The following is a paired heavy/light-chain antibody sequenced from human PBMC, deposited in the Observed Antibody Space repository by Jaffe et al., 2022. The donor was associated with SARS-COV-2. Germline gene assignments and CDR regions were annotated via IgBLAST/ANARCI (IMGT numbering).Heavy chain of an antibody. CDR3: AHRRDYSHFDY. J-gene: IGHJ4*02. CDR1: GFSLDTSGVG. D-gene: IGHD4-4*01. Sequence: QITLKESGPTLVKATQTLTLTCSFSGFSLDTSGVGVAWIRQPPGKALEWLALIFWDGDKRYWSSLKSRVTITKDTSRNQVVLTMTNMDPVDTATYYCAHRRDYSHFDYWGQGTLVTVSS. V-gene: IGHV2-5*02. CDR2: IFWDGDK.
Light chain of an antibody. CDR1: QSVRSH. V-gene: IGKV3-11*01. J-gene: IGKJ3*01. CDR2: YAS. Sequence: EVALTQSPGTLSLSPGERATLSCRTSQSVRSHLAWYQHKPGQAPRLLIYYASNRATGIPARFSGSGSGTGFTLTISSIEPEDFAVYYCQQTSDWPLTFGPGTKVDMK. CDR3: QQTSDWPLT.